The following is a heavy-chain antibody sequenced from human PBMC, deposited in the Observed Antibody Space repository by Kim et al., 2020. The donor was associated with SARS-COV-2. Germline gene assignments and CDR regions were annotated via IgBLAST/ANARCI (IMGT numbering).Heavy chain of an antibody. D-gene: IGHD3-10*01. J-gene: IGHJ4*02. V-gene: IGHV4-31*03. Sequence: SETLSLTCTIYGGSISSGDYYWSWIRQHPGKGLEWIGYIYHSGSTYYNPSLKSRVSISIDTSKNQFSLNLSSVTAADTAVYYCARGRVSLVRGVTPPYYFDFWGQGTQVTVSS. CDR2: IYHSGST. CDR1: GGSISSGDYY. CDR3: ARGRVSLVRGVTPPYYFDF.